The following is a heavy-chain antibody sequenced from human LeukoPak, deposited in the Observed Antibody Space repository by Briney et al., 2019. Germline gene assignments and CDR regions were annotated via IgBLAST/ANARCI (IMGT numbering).Heavy chain of an antibody. Sequence: PGGSLRLSCAASGFTFSSYAMNWVRQAPGGGLEWVSAISGSGGSTYYADSVTGRFTISRDNSKNTLYLQMNSLRAEDTAVYYCARENGADIALDYWGQGTLVTVSS. J-gene: IGHJ4*02. D-gene: IGHD2-15*01. V-gene: IGHV3-23*01. CDR3: ARENGADIALDY. CDR2: ISGSGGST. CDR1: GFTFSSYA.